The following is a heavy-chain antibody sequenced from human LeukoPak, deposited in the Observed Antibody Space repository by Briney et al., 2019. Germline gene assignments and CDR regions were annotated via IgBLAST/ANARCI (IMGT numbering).Heavy chain of an antibody. Sequence: SGTLSLTCTVSGASISSYYWSWVRQPAGKGLEWVGLMYTSGSTNYNPSLKSRVTMSIDTSKNQLPLRLSSVTAADTAVYYCARTSDDFWSGWFDPWGQGTLVTVSS. CDR1: GASISSYY. CDR3: ARTSDDFWSGWFDP. J-gene: IGHJ5*02. CDR2: MYTSGST. D-gene: IGHD3-3*01. V-gene: IGHV4-4*07.